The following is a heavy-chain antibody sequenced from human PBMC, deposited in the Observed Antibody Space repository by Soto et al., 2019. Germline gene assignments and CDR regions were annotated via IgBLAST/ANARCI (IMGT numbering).Heavy chain of an antibody. D-gene: IGHD5-12*01. V-gene: IGHV4-59*01. Sequence: PSETLSLTCRVSGDSIRSYYWTWIRQPPGKGLELIGYIYYSGSTRYNPSLKSRVTISVDMSKSQFSLKLSSVIAADTAVYYCARAYGGFDNGLDVWGQGTAVTVSS. CDR2: IYYSGST. CDR3: ARAYGGFDNGLDV. J-gene: IGHJ6*02. CDR1: GDSIRSYY.